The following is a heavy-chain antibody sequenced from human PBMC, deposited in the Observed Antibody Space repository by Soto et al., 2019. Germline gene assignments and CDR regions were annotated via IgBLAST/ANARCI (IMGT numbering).Heavy chain of an antibody. CDR2: ISAYNGNT. V-gene: IGHV1-18*01. J-gene: IGHJ4*02. D-gene: IGHD5-18*01. Sequence: QVQLVQSGAELKKPGTSVRVSCKASGYDFINYGFNWVRQAPGQGLEWMGWISAYNGNTNYARNLQGRVTMTTDRATSTAYMELGSLRYDDTAVYYCARFEKTTMLRSDFWGQGTLVTVSS. CDR1: GYDFINYG. CDR3: ARFEKTTMLRSDF.